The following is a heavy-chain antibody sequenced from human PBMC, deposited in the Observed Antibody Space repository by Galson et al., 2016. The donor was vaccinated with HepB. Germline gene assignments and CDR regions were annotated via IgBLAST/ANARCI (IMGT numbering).Heavy chain of an antibody. CDR2: MSGSAEMR. Sequence: SLRLSCAASGFTFSNYAMSWVRLAPGEGLEWLSTMSGSAEMRYYADSVKGRFTISRDNSINTLYLQMNSLRAEDTAIYYCAKGYHLYELTSPAGSWGQGTLVTVSS. V-gene: IGHV3-23*01. J-gene: IGHJ5*02. CDR3: AKGYHLYELTSPAGS. CDR1: GFTFSNYA. D-gene: IGHD3-16*01.